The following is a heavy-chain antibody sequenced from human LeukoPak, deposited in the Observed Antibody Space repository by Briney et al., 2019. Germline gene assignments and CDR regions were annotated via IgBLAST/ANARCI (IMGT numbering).Heavy chain of an antibody. Sequence: SETLSLTCTVSGGSISSSSYYWGWSRQPPGKGLEWIGSIYYSGSTYYNPSLKSRVTISVDTSKNQFSLKLSSVTAADTAVYYCARRRVLRYFDWSGIDYWGQGTLVTVSS. CDR1: GGSISSSSYY. D-gene: IGHD3-9*01. CDR2: IYYSGST. J-gene: IGHJ4*02. V-gene: IGHV4-39*01. CDR3: ARRRVLRYFDWSGIDY.